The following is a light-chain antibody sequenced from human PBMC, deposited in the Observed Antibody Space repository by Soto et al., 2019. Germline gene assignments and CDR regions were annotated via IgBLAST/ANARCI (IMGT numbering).Light chain of an antibody. J-gene: IGKJ2*01. CDR1: QSVRSNY. Sequence: EFVLTQSPGTLSLSPGERATLSCRASQSVRSNYLAWYQQKPGQSPRLLIYGASNRATGIPDRFSGSGSGTDFTLTISRLEPEDFAVFYCQHYGSSAYTFGQGITLEIK. CDR2: GAS. CDR3: QHYGSSAYT. V-gene: IGKV3-20*01.